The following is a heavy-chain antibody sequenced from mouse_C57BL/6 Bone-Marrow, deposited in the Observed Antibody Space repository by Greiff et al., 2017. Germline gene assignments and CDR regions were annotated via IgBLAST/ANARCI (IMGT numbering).Heavy chain of an antibody. Sequence: EVQLQQSVAELVRPGASVKLSCTASGFNIKNTYMHWVKQRPEQGLEWIGRIDPANGNTKYAPKFQGKATITADTSSNTAYLQLSSLTSADTAIYYCARWAYYSNYLFAYWGQGTLVTVSA. J-gene: IGHJ3*01. CDR1: GFNIKNTY. V-gene: IGHV14-3*01. D-gene: IGHD2-5*01. CDR2: IDPANGNT. CDR3: ARWAYYSNYLFAY.